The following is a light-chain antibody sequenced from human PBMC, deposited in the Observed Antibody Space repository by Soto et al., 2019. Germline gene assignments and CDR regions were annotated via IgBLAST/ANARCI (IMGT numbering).Light chain of an antibody. J-gene: IGKJ5*01. Sequence: EIVLTQSPGTLSLSPGESATLXXRASQSVSSSYLAWYQQKPGQAPRLXXYGASSRATGIPDRFSGSGSGTDFTLTISSLQPEDFAIYYCQQTYTTPEITFGQGTRLEIK. CDR2: GAS. CDR1: QSVSSSY. V-gene: IGKV3-20*01. CDR3: QQTYTTPEIT.